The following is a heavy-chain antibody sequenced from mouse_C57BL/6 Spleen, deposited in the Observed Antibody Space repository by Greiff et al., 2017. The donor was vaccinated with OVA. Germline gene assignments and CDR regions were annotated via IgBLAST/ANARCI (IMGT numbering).Heavy chain of an antibody. CDR2: INYDGSST. D-gene: IGHD2-4*01. J-gene: IGHJ3*01. Sequence: EVQLVESEGGLVQPGSSMKLSCTASGFTFSDYYMAWVRQVPEKGLEWVANINYDGSSTYYLDSLKSRFIISRDNAKNILYLQMSSLKSEDTATYYCAQGDDYEGFAYWGQGTLVTVSA. CDR3: AQGDDYEGFAY. V-gene: IGHV5-16*01. CDR1: GFTFSDYY.